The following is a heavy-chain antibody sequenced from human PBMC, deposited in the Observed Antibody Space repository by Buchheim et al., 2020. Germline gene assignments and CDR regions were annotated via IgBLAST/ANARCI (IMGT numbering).Heavy chain of an antibody. CDR2: KYYFGLT. CDR1: GTRIYRSRYY. CDR3: ARLDNQAAGDR. V-gene: IGHV4-39*01. D-gene: IGHD6-19*01. Sequence: QVQVQESGPRLVRPSETLSLTCTVSGTRIYRSRYYWAWIRQPPGKGLEWIGQKYYFGLTEYNPSLRGRVTVSLDSSNNQFSLELTSVTAADTAVYYCARLDNQAAGDRWGLGTL. J-gene: IGHJ5*02.